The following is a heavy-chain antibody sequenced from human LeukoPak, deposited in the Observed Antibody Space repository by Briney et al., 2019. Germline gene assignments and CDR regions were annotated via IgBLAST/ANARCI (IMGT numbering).Heavy chain of an antibody. CDR3: ARRAGAYSHPYDY. D-gene: IGHD4/OR15-4a*01. CDR2: ISTSSSYI. J-gene: IGHJ4*02. Sequence: GGSLRLSCAASGFAFSSYTMNWVRQAPGKGLEWVSFISTSSSYIYYADSVKGRFTISRDNAKNSLYLQMNSLRAEDTAVYYCARRAGAYSHPYDYWGQGTLVTVSS. CDR1: GFAFSSYT. V-gene: IGHV3-21*04.